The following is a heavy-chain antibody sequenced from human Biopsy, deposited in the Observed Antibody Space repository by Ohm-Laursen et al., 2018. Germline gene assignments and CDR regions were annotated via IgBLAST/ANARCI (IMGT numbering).Heavy chain of an antibody. J-gene: IGHJ4*02. CDR2: IGSSGSDV. CDR3: VRLLRPKGELDY. CDR1: GFTFSSYA. D-gene: IGHD6-25*01. V-gene: IGHV3-21*06. Sequence: SLRLSCAASGFTFSSYAMNWVRQAPGGGLEWVSSIGSSGSDVYYAASVKGRFTSSRDNARNSLYLQVDSLRVEDTAVYYCVRLLRPKGELDYWGQGTLVTVSS.